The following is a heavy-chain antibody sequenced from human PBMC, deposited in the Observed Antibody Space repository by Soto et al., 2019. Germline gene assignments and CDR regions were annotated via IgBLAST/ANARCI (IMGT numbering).Heavy chain of an antibody. CDR3: ARDRGDPPFGMDV. D-gene: IGHD2-21*02. J-gene: IGHJ6*02. V-gene: IGHV4-31*03. CDR2: IYYSGST. CDR1: GGSISSGGYY. Sequence: QVQLQESGPGLVKPSQTLSLTCTVSGGSISSGGYYWSWIRQHPGKVLEWIGYIYYSGSTYYNPSLKSRVTISVDTSKNQFSLKLSSVTAADTDVYYCARDRGDPPFGMDVWGQGTTVTVSS.